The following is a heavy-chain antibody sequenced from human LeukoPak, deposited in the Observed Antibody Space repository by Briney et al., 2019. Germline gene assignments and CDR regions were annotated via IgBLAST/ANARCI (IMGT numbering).Heavy chain of an antibody. J-gene: IGHJ4*02. D-gene: IGHD2-21*02. CDR2: INPSGDST. CDR1: GYTXTSYD. V-gene: IGHV1-46*01. CDR3: ASVLYCGADCYSGRYFFDY. Sequence: ASVKVSCKASGYTXTSYDMHWVRQAPGQGLEGMGIINPSGDSTSYAQKFQGRVTMTRDTSTSTVYMELSSLRSEDTAVYYCASVLYCGADCYSGRYFFDYWGQGTLVTVSS.